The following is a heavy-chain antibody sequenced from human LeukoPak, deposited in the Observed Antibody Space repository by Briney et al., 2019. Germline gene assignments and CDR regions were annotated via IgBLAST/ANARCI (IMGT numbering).Heavy chain of an antibody. V-gene: IGHV4-59*01. D-gene: IGHD3-22*01. J-gene: IGHJ5*02. CDR3: ARESGYYDSSGYSTWFDP. Sequence: SETLSLTCTVSGGSISSYYWSWIRQPPGKGLEWIGYIYYSGSTNYNPSLKSRVTISVDTPKNQFSLKLSSVTAADTAVYYCARESGYYDSSGYSTWFDPWGQGTLVTVSS. CDR2: IYYSGST. CDR1: GGSISSYY.